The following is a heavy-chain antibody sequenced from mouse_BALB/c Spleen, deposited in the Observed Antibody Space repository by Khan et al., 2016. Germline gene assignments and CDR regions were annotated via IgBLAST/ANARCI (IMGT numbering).Heavy chain of an antibody. CDR2: IDPENGDI. D-gene: IGHD2-10*01. CDR3: ARAYYGTYVCSD. CDR1: GFNIKDYY. J-gene: IGHJ2*01. Sequence: VQLKESGAELVRPGASVRLSCKASGFNIKDYYIHWVKQRPEQGLGWIGWIDPENGDIICYSKFQGKASITTDTSSNTTYLQFSSLTSEDTAVYCCARAYYGTYVCSDWGQGTTLTVS. V-gene: IGHV14-1*02.